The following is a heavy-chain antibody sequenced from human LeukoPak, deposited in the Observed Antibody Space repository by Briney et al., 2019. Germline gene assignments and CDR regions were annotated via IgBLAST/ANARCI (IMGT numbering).Heavy chain of an antibody. CDR1: GGTYSSYA. CDR2: IIPIFGTA. D-gene: IGHD5-12*01. Sequence: SVTLSCKASGGTYSSYAISWVRQAPGQGLEWMGGIIPIFGTANYAQKFQGRVTITADESTSTVYMELSSLRSEDTAVYYCARGRGYSGYDFPRDFDYWGQGTLVTVSS. V-gene: IGHV1-69*13. J-gene: IGHJ4*02. CDR3: ARGRGYSGYDFPRDFDY.